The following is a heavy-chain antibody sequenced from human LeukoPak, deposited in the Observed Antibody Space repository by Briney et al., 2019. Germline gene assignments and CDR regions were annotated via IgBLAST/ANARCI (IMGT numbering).Heavy chain of an antibody. D-gene: IGHD1-26*01. CDR1: GFTFSSYG. CDR3: AKEEVQWELRFDY. CDR2: IRYDGSNK. J-gene: IGHJ4*02. V-gene: IGHV3-30*02. Sequence: GGSLRLSCAASGFTFSSYGMHWVGQAPGKGVEGVAFIRYDGSNKYYADSVKGGFTISRDNSKNTLYLQMNSLRAEDTAVYYCAKEEVQWELRFDYWGQGTLVTVSS.